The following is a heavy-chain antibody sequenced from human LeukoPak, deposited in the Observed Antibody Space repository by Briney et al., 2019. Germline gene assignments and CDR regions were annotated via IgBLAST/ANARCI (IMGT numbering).Heavy chain of an antibody. J-gene: IGHJ6*02. Sequence: SETLSLNCAVSGGSISSSNWWSWVRQPPGKGLEWIGEIYRSGSTNYNPSLKSRVTISVDKSKNQFSLKLSSVTAADTAVYYCARTLSTGVTRYYYYYGMDVWGQGTTVTVSS. CDR2: IYRSGST. V-gene: IGHV4-4*02. CDR3: ARTLSTGVTRYYYYYGMDV. CDR1: GGSISSSNW. D-gene: IGHD2-21*02.